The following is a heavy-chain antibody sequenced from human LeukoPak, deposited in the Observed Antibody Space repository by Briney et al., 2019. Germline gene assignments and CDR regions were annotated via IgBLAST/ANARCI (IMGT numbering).Heavy chain of an antibody. Sequence: PGGSLRLSCTASGFTFSDYWMHWVRQAPGKELVWVSRTNTDGSSTTYADSVKGRFTISRDNAKNTVYLEMNSLRAEDTAVYYCARGMTYYYGSGKFDYWGRGSLVTVSS. D-gene: IGHD3-10*01. CDR3: ARGMTYYYGSGKFDY. CDR1: GFTFSDYW. CDR2: TNTDGSST. V-gene: IGHV3-74*01. J-gene: IGHJ4*02.